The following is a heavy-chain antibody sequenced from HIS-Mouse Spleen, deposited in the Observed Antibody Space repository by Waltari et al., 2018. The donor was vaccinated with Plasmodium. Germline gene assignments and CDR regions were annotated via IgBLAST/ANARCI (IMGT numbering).Heavy chain of an antibody. CDR1: GGSLSVYY. CDR2: INHSGST. V-gene: IGHV4-34*01. D-gene: IGHD3-10*01. Sequence: QVQLQQWGAGLLKPSETLSLTCAVYGGSLSVYYWSWIRQPPGKGLEWIGEINHSGSTNYNPSLKSRVTISVDTSKNQFSLKLSSVTAADTAVYYCASSGSGSYYYWGQGTLVTVSS. J-gene: IGHJ4*02. CDR3: ASSGSGSYYY.